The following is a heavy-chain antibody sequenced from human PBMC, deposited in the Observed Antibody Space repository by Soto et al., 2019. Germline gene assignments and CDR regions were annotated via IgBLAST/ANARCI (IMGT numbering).Heavy chain of an antibody. D-gene: IGHD2-15*01. CDR3: ATMGTPATGLSFFDY. V-gene: IGHV4-30-4*01. Sequence: QVQLQESGPGLVKPSQTLSLTCTVSGGSISSGNYYWSWIRQPPGKGLEWIGFISYSGSTYYSTSLQRRVPISVDTSKSQFSLNLSFVTAADTAVYCCATMGTPATGLSFFDYWGQGSLVTVSS. CDR2: ISYSGST. CDR1: GGSISSGNYY. J-gene: IGHJ4*02.